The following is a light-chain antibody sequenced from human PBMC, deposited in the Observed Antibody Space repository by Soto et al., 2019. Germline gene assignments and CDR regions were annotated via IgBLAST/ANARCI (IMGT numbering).Light chain of an antibody. CDR2: GSS. CDR3: KQYGRSPPYT. V-gene: IGKV3-20*01. Sequence: EVVLTQSPGTLSLSPGERATLSCRASQSVSTNYFAWYQQKPGQAPRLLIFGSSDRATGIPDRFSGSGSGTDFTLTISRLEPEDFAVYYCKQYGRSPPYTFGQGTKLEIK. CDR1: QSVSTNY. J-gene: IGKJ2*01.